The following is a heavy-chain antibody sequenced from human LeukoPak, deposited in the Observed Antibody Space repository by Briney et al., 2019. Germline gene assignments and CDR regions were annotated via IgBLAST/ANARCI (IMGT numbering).Heavy chain of an antibody. J-gene: IGHJ1*01. CDR1: RFTFRSYA. CDR3: ARDEEEGYCSSTNCYPQYFQH. CDR2: ITYDGSQI. V-gene: IGHV3-30*03. D-gene: IGHD2-2*01. Sequence: GGSLRLSCAASRFTFRSYAMHWVRQAPGKGLEWAAVITYDGSQIYYADSVKGRFTISRDNSKNTLYLQMNSLRAEDTAVYYCARDEEEGYCSSTNCYPQYFQHWGRGTLVTVSS.